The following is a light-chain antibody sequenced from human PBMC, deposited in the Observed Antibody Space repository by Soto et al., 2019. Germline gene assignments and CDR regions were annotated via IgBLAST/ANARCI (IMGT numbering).Light chain of an antibody. J-gene: IGKJ1*01. CDR3: QQHGSSPPWT. Sequence: EIVLTQSPGTLSLSPGDRATLSCRASQSVSSSYLAWYQQKPGQAPRLLIYGASSRATGIPDRFSGSGSGTDFTLTISRLEPEDFAVYYCQQHGSSPPWTFGQGTKVEIK. V-gene: IGKV3-20*01. CDR1: QSVSSSY. CDR2: GAS.